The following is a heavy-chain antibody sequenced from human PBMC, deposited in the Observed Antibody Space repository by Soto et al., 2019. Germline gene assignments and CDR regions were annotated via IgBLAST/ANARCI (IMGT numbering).Heavy chain of an antibody. V-gene: IGHV4-31*03. CDR3: ASQTGEDSGAFDI. CDR2: IYYSGST. Sequence: LSLTCTVSGGSISSGGYYWSWIRQHPGKGLEWIGYIYYSGSTYYNPSLKSRVTISVDTSKNQFSLKLSSVTAADTAVYYCASQTGEDSGAFDIWGQGTMVTVSS. D-gene: IGHD3-10*01. CDR1: GGSISSGGYY. J-gene: IGHJ3*02.